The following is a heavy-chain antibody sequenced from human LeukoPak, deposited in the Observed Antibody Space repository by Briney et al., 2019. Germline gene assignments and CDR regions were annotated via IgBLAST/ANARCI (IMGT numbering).Heavy chain of an antibody. CDR2: INPSGGRT. Sequence: ASVKVSCKASGYTFTNYYMHWVRQAPGQGLEWMEIINPSGGRTNYAQKFQGRVTMTSDTSTSTVYMELSSLTSEDTAVYYCARGVYPYYFDYWGQGTLVTVSS. V-gene: IGHV1-46*01. CDR3: ARGVYPYYFDY. J-gene: IGHJ4*02. CDR1: GYTFTNYY. D-gene: IGHD6-13*01.